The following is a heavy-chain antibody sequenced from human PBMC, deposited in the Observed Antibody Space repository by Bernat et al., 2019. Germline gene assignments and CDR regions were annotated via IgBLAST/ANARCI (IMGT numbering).Heavy chain of an antibody. J-gene: IGHJ4*02. CDR2: IKSKADGGTT. D-gene: IGHD2-8*01. Sequence: EVQLLESGGGLVKPGGSLRLSCAASGFTFIDAWMNWVRQAPGKGLEFIGRIKSKADGGTTDYAAPVKGRVTISRADTQNMLYLQMNDLKTAETALYYRTTKHTPRQRNGENCYDSWGQGALVTVAS. CDR1: GFTFIDAW. CDR3: TTKHTPRQRNGENCYDS. V-gene: IGHV3-15*01.